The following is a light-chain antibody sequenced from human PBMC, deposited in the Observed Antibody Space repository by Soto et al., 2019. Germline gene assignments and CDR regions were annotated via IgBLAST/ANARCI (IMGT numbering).Light chain of an antibody. J-gene: IGLJ2*01. CDR2: GNS. CDR3: QSYDSSLDVV. V-gene: IGLV1-40*01. Sequence: QSVLTQSPSGSGAPGQRVTISCTGSSSNIGAGYDVHWYQQLPGTAPKLLIYGNSNRPSGVPDRFSGSKSGTSASLAITGLQAEDEADYYCQSYDSSLDVVFGGGTKLTVL. CDR1: SSNIGAGYD.